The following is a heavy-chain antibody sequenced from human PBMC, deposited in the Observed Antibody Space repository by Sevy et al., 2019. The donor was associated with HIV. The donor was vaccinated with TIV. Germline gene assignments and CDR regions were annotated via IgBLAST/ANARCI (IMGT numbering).Heavy chain of an antibody. CDR2: ISGSGPYK. V-gene: IGHV3-23*01. Sequence: GGSLRLSCAASGFTFSNYTMSWVRQAPGKGLEWVSDISGSGPYKHDADSVKGRFTLSRDNSKNTLYLQMNSLRAEDTAVYYSATRTLCFSFNYYCGMDVWGQGTTVTVSS. CDR3: ATRTLCFSFNYYCGMDV. D-gene: IGHD2-2*01. CDR1: GFTFSNYT. J-gene: IGHJ6*02.